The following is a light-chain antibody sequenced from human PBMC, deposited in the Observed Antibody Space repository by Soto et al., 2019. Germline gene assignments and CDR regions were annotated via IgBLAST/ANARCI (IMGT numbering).Light chain of an antibody. Sequence: QSVLTKSPSASASLGASVKLTCTLSSGHSSYAIAWHQQQPEKGPRYLMKLNSDGSHNKGDGIPDRFSGSSSGAERYLTISSLQSEDEADYYCQTWATGIQNVVFVGGTQLTVL. V-gene: IGLV4-69*01. CDR2: LNSDGSH. CDR3: QTWATGIQNVV. J-gene: IGLJ2*01. CDR1: SGHSSYA.